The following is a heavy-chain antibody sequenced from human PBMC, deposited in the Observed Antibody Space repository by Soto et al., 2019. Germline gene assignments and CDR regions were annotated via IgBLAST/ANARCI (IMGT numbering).Heavy chain of an antibody. CDR1: GYTFTGYY. CDR2: INPNSGGT. Sequence: ASVKVSCKASGYTFTGYYMHWVRQAPGQGLEWMGWINPNSGGTNYAQKFQGWVTMTRDTSISTAYMELSSLRSEDTAVYYCARDDPIAVAGGVPDYWGQGTLVTVSS. CDR3: ARDDPIAVAGGVPDY. V-gene: IGHV1-2*04. J-gene: IGHJ4*02. D-gene: IGHD6-19*01.